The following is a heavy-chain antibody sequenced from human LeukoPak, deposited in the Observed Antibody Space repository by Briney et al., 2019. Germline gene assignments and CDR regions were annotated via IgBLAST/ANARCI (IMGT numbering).Heavy chain of an antibody. CDR3: AKGLPAYGSGSYYKPFDY. CDR2: IYYSGST. Sequence: SETLSLTCTVSGGSISSSSYYWGWIRQPPGKGLEWIGSIYYSGSTYYNPSLKSRVTISVDTSKNQFSLKLSSVTAADTAVYYCAKGLPAYGSGSYYKPFDYWGQGTLVTVSS. V-gene: IGHV4-39*07. CDR1: GGSISSSSYY. D-gene: IGHD3-10*01. J-gene: IGHJ4*02.